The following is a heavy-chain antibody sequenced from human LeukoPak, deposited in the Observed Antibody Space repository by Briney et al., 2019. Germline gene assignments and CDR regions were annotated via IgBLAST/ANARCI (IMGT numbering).Heavy chain of an antibody. CDR1: GFTFSSYA. Sequence: GSLRLSCAASGFTFSSYAMSWVRQAPGKGLEWVSAISGSGGSTYYADSVKGRFTISRDNSKNTLYLQMNSLRAEDTAVYYCAKDSGPTDDILTGYPPRNWFDPWGQGTLVTVSS. D-gene: IGHD3-9*01. J-gene: IGHJ5*02. CDR3: AKDSGPTDDILTGYPPRNWFDP. V-gene: IGHV3-23*01. CDR2: ISGSGGST.